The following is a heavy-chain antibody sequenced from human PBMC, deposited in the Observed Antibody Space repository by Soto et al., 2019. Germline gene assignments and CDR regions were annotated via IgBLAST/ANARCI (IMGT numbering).Heavy chain of an antibody. CDR1: GGSISGGGGYY. Sequence: QVHLQESGPGLVKASQTLSLTCTVSGGSISGGGGYYWSWIRQHPGKGLEWIGYIYYSGSTYYNPSLKSRATISVDTSENQFSLKLSSVTAADTAVYYCARRASSGRDPFYVDYWGQGTLVAVSS. CDR2: IYYSGST. CDR3: ARRASSGRDPFYVDY. V-gene: IGHV4-31*03. D-gene: IGHD6-6*01. J-gene: IGHJ4*02.